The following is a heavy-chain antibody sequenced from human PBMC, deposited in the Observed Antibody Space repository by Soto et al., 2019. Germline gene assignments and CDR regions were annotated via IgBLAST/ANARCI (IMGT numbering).Heavy chain of an antibody. CDR2: IYYSGST. CDR1: GGSISSYY. CDR3: VRVGSIAGNWFDP. D-gene: IGHD6-6*01. V-gene: IGHV4-59*01. J-gene: IGHJ5*02. Sequence: PSETLSLTCTVSGGSISSYYWSWIRQPPGKGLEWIGYIYYSGSTNYNPSLKSRVTISVDTSKNQFSLKLSSVTAADTAVYYCVRVGSIAGNWFDPWGQGTLVTVSS.